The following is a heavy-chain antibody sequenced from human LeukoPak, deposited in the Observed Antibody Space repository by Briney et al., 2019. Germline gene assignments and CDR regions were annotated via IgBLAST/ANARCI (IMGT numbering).Heavy chain of an antibody. CDR1: GFTFNMYW. V-gene: IGHV3-7*01. CDR3: ARDAGYGGNSDY. D-gene: IGHD4-23*01. Sequence: GGSLRLSCAASGFTFNMYWMTWVRQAPGKGVEAVAYINKDGSDKYYVDSVKGRFTVSRDNAKNSLYLQMNSLRAEDTAVYYCARDAGYGGNSDYWGQGTLVTVSS. CDR2: INKDGSDK. J-gene: IGHJ4*02.